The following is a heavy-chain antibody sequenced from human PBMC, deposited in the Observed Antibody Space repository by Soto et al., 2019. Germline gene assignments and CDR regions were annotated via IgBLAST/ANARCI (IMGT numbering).Heavy chain of an antibody. J-gene: IGHJ4*02. CDR2: ISYDGSNK. V-gene: IGHV3-30-3*01. CDR1: GFTFSTYA. Sequence: QVQLVESGGGVVQPGRSLRLSCAASGFTFSTYAMHWVRQAPGKGLEWVSVISYDGSNKYYADSVKGRFTISRDNSKNPFYLQMNSLRAEDTAVYYCARAVVVAATDFDYWGQGTLVNVSS. CDR3: ARAVVVAATDFDY. D-gene: IGHD2-15*01.